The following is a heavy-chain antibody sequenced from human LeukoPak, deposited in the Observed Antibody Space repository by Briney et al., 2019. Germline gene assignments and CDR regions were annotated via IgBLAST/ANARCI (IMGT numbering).Heavy chain of an antibody. CDR2: IIPIFGTA. D-gene: IGHD3-22*01. Sequence: SVKVSCKASGGTFNNYAFSWARQAPGQGLEWMGGIIPIFGTANYAQKFQGRVTITADKSTSTAYMELNSLRSEDTAVYYCAEDYYDSSGSRTGWGQGTLVTVSS. CDR1: GGTFNNYA. J-gene: IGHJ4*02. V-gene: IGHV1-69*06. CDR3: AEDYYDSSGSRTG.